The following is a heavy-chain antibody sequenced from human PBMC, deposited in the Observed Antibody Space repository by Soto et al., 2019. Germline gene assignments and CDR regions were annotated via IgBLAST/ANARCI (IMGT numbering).Heavy chain of an antibody. V-gene: IGHV3-7*01. CDR1: GFTFSSYW. Sequence: EVQLVESGGGLVQPGGSLRLSCAASGFTFSSYWMSWVRQAPGKGLEWVANIKQDGSEKYYVDSVKGRFTISRDNAKNSLYLQMNSLRAEDTAVYYCASDKSGSFHEGCWFDPWGQGTLVTVSS. J-gene: IGHJ5*02. D-gene: IGHD1-26*01. CDR3: ASDKSGSFHEGCWFDP. CDR2: IKQDGSEK.